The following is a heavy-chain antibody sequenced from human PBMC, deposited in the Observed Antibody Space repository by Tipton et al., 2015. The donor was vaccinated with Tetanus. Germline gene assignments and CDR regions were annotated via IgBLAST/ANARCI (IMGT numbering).Heavy chain of an antibody. Sequence: QMQLVQSGAELKKPGASVKVSCTASGYTFTGYYMYWVRQAPGQGLEWVGWIDPNSGDTIYAQNFQGRVPMTRDTSISTVYMELSRLRSDDTAVYYCARDRGDYIYYGMDVWGPGTTVTVSS. D-gene: IGHD3-22*01. CDR2: IDPNSGDT. CDR1: GYTFTGYY. CDR3: ARDRGDYIYYGMDV. V-gene: IGHV1-2*02. J-gene: IGHJ6*02.